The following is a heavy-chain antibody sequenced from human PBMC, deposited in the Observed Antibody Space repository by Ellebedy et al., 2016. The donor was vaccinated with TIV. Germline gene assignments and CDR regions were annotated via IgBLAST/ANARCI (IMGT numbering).Heavy chain of an antibody. V-gene: IGHV3-7*01. CDR1: GFSFSSYW. CDR3: ATDGSYGDYLSPTHAFEI. D-gene: IGHD1-26*01. Sequence: GESLKISCVVSGFSFSSYWMGWVRQAPGKGLEWVANINQDGSQKYYVDSVKGRFTISRDSAKNSLYLQMNSLRVDDAAMYYCATDGSYGDYLSPTHAFEIWGQGTMLIVSS. CDR2: INQDGSQK. J-gene: IGHJ3*02.